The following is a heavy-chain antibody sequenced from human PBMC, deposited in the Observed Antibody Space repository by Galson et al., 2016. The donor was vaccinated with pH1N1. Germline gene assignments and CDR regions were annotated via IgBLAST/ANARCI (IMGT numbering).Heavy chain of an antibody. V-gene: IGHV6-1*01. CDR2: TYYRSKWYN. D-gene: IGHD6-13*01. J-gene: IGHJ4*02. Sequence: CAISGDSVSSNSAAWNWIRQSPSRGLEWLGRTYYRSKWYNDYAVSVKRRITINPDTSKNQFSLQLNSVTPEDTAVYYCARDGIAAAGIRRDQYYFDYWGQGALVTVSS. CDR3: ARDGIAAAGIRRDQYYFDY. CDR1: GDSVSSNSAA.